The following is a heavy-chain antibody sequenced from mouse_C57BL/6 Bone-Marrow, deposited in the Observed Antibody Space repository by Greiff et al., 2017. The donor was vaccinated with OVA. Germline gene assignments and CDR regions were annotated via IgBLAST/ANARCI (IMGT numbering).Heavy chain of an antibody. V-gene: IGHV1-76*01. CDR1: GYTFTDYY. CDR3: ARGGYDYDGGAMDY. J-gene: IGHJ4*01. D-gene: IGHD2-4*01. CDR2: IYPGSGNT. Sequence: QVQLQQSGAELVRTGASVKLSCKASGYTFTDYYINWVKQRPGQGLEWIARIYPGSGNTYYNEKFKGKATLTAEKSSSTAYMQLSSLTSEDSAVYFCARGGYDYDGGAMDYWGQGTSVTVSS.